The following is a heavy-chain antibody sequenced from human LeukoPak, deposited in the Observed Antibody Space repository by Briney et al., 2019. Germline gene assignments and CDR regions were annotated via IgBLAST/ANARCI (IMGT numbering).Heavy chain of an antibody. D-gene: IGHD5-24*01. CDR1: GVSISSGSYY. CDR3: ARRIDGYNRD. V-gene: IGHV4-39*01. CDR2: IYYSGTT. Sequence: SETLSLTCTVSGVSISSGSYYWGWIRQPPGKGLEWIGTIYYSGTTHYNPSLKSRVTMSVDTSKNQFSLKLSSVTAADTAVYYCARRIDGYNRDWGQGTLVTVSS. J-gene: IGHJ4*02.